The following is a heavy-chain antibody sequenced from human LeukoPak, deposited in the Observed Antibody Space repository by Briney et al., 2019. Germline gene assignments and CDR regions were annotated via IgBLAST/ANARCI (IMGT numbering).Heavy chain of an antibody. J-gene: IGHJ3*02. D-gene: IGHD3-16*01. CDR3: AREVGAFDI. CDR1: GFTFSSYS. CDR2: IKQDGSEK. Sequence: GGSLRLSCAASGFTFSSYSMNWVRQAPGKGLEWVANIKQDGSEKYYVDSVKGRFTISRDSAKNSLYLQMNSLRAEDTAVYYCAREVGAFDIWGQGTMVTVSS. V-gene: IGHV3-7*01.